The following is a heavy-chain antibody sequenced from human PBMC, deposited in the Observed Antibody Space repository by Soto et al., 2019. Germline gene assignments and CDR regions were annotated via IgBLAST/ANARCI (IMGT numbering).Heavy chain of an antibody. V-gene: IGHV3-23*01. CDR2: ISGSGGST. CDR1: GSICTGYG. Sequence: PGGSLRLSCAASGSICTGYGMHWVRQAPGKGLEWVSGISGSGGSTYYADSVKGRFTISRDNSKNTLYLQMNSLRAEDTAVYYCAKSSASIAVAGYRSYWGQGTLVTVSS. CDR3: AKSSASIAVAGYRSY. J-gene: IGHJ4*02. D-gene: IGHD6-19*01.